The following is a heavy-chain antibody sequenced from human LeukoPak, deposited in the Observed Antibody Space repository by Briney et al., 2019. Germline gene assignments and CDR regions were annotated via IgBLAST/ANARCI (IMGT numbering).Heavy chain of an antibody. D-gene: IGHD2-2*01. Sequence: GGSLRLSCAASGFDFNTYAMHWVRQAPGKGLEWVAVISYDGSNKYYADSVKGRFTISRDNSKNTLYLQMNSLRAEDTAVYYCAKDGKYCSSTSCPHPDYYYYYMDVWGKGTTVTVSS. V-gene: IGHV3-30*04. J-gene: IGHJ6*03. CDR3: AKDGKYCSSTSCPHPDYYYYYMDV. CDR2: ISYDGSNK. CDR1: GFDFNTYA.